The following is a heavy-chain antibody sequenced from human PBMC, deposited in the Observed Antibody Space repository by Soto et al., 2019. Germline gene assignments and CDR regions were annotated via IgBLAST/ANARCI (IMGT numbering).Heavy chain of an antibody. J-gene: IGHJ4*02. CDR1: GGSLSGYF. V-gene: IGHV4-34*01. CDR2: ISHRGTT. CDR3: ARQGWDSSYYGDDF. D-gene: IGHD3-22*01. Sequence: SETLSLSCAVSGGSLSGYFWNWIRQSPEKGLEWIGEISHRGTTTYNPSLKSRVTISIDTSKNQFSLRLTSVTVADTAVYYCARQGWDSSYYGDDFWGQGTLVTVSS.